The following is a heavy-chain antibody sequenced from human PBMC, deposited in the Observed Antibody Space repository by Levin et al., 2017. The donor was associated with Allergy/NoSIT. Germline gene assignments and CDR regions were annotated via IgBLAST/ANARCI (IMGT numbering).Heavy chain of an antibody. CDR1: GFTFSDYY. CDR3: ARDSSSRTSDWFDP. CDR2: ISSSGSTI. D-gene: IGHD6-13*01. V-gene: IGHV3-11*01. Sequence: SCAASGFTFSDYYMSWIRQAPGKGLEWVSYISSSGSTIYYADSVKGRFTISRDNAKNSLYLQMNSLRAEDTAVYYCARDSSSRTSDWFDPWGQGTLVTVSS. J-gene: IGHJ5*02.